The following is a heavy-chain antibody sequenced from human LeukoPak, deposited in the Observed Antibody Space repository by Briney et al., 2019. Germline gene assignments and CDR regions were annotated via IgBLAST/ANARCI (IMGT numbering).Heavy chain of an antibody. Sequence: SETLSLTCTVSGDSIRSKANYWGWFRQPPGKGLEWIASISYGGSTYYNPSLKSPVTISVDTSKNQCALKLSAVTAADTAVYYCARRLAAAGGRNEYFQDWGQGTLVTVSP. CDR2: ISYGGST. D-gene: IGHD6-13*01. J-gene: IGHJ1*01. V-gene: IGHV4-39*01. CDR3: ARRLAAAGGRNEYFQD. CDR1: GDSIRSKANY.